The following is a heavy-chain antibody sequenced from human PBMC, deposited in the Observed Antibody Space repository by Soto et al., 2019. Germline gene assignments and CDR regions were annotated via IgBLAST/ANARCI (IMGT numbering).Heavy chain of an antibody. CDR2: IKSKTDGGTT. Sequence: GGSLRLSCAASGFTFSNAWMSWVRQAPGKGLEWVGRIKSKTDGGTTDYAAPVKGRFTISRDDSKNTLYLQMNSLKTEDTAVYYCTTGPRYSSDYSDYWGQGTLVTVSS. CDR3: TTGPRYSSDYSDY. J-gene: IGHJ4*02. D-gene: IGHD6-19*01. V-gene: IGHV3-15*01. CDR1: GFTFSNAW.